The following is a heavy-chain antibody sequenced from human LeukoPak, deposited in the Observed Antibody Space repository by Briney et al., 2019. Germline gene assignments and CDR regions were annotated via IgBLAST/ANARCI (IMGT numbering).Heavy chain of an antibody. CDR3: ARRSGSYYHY. V-gene: IGHV4-34*01. J-gene: IGHJ4*02. Sequence: SETLSLTCAVYGGSFSGYYWSWIRQPPGKGLEWIGEINHSGSTNYNPSLKSRVTISVDTSKNQFSLKRSSVTAADTAVYYCARRSGSYYHYWGQGTLVTVSS. CDR2: INHSGST. CDR1: GGSFSGYY. D-gene: IGHD1-26*01.